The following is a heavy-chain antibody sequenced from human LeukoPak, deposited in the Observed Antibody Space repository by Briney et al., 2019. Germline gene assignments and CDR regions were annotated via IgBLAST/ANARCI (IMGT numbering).Heavy chain of an antibody. V-gene: IGHV1-2*06. CDR1: GYTFTGYY. D-gene: IGHD5-12*01. CDR3: ARARSTDPRRGYKAFDI. CDR2: INPNSGGT. Sequence: ASVKVSCKASGYTFTGYYMHWVRQPPGQGLEWMGRINPNSGGTNYAQKFQGRVTMTRDTSISTAYMELSRLRSDDTAVYYCARARSTDPRRGYKAFDIWGQGTMVTVSS. J-gene: IGHJ3*02.